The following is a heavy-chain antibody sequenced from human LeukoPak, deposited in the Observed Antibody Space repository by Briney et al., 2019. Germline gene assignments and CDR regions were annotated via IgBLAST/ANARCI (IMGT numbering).Heavy chain of an antibody. J-gene: IGHJ6*02. D-gene: IGHD6-13*01. CDR1: GGSISSYY. CDR2: IYTSGST. V-gene: IGHV4-4*07. Sequence: PSETLSLTCTVSGGSISSYYWSWIRQPAGKGLEWIGRIYTSGSTNYNPSLKSRVTMSVDTSKNQFSLKLSSVTAVDTAVYYCASSSSSWFSTRYYYGMDVWGQGTTATVSS. CDR3: ASSSSSWFSTRYYYGMDV.